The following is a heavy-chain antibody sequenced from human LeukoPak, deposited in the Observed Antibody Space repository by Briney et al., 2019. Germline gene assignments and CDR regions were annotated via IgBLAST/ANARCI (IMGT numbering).Heavy chain of an antibody. CDR2: MYYSGTT. J-gene: IGHJ5*02. D-gene: IGHD1-14*01. CDR1: GDSLSGYY. CDR3: ARHDNYPGFGRGFDP. Sequence: SETLSLTCSVSGDSLSGYYWSWIRQPPGKGLEWIGYMYYSGTTNYNPSLKSRVTISADTSKNHFSLKLYSVTAADTAVYYCARHDNYPGFGRGFDPWGQGFLVTVTS. V-gene: IGHV4-59*08.